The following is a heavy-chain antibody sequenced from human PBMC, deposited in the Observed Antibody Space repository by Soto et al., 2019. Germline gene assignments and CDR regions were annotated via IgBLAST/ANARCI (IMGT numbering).Heavy chain of an antibody. V-gene: IGHV4-59*01. D-gene: IGHD3-10*01. J-gene: IGHJ4*02. Sequence: SESLSLTCTVSGGSISSYYWSWIRQPPGKGLEWIGYIYYSGSTNYNPSLKSRVTISVDTSKNQFSLKLSSVTAADTAVYYCARGGGAITMVRGVMEYYFDYWGQGTLVTVSS. CDR3: ARGGGAITMVRGVMEYYFDY. CDR2: IYYSGST. CDR1: GGSISSYY.